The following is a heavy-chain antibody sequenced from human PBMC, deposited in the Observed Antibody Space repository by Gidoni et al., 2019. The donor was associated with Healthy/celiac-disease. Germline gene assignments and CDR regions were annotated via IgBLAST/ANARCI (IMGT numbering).Heavy chain of an antibody. CDR3: ARSPPGGVLVRELINLAFDN. CDR1: GYTFTSYG. J-gene: IGHJ3*02. CDR2: ISAYNGKT. V-gene: IGHV1-18*01. Sequence: QVQLVQSGAEVKKPGASVKVSCKASGYTFTSYGISWVRQAPCQGLEWVGWISAYNGKTKHAPELQGRITMTNDTTQRTTCMGVGGLEFEGPAGYFCARSPPGGVLVRELINLAFDNLGPGKKGNGS. D-gene: IGHD6-13*01.